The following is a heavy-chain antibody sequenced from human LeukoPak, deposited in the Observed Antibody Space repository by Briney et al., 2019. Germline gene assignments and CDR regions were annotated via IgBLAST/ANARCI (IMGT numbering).Heavy chain of an antibody. V-gene: IGHV4-4*02. J-gene: IGHJ5*02. CDR2: IYHSGST. CDR1: GGSISSSNW. CDR3: ARAEYYDFWSGPGWFDP. D-gene: IGHD3-3*01. Sequence: SETLSLTCAVSGGSISSSNWWSWVRQPPGKGLEWIGEIYHSGSTNYNPSLKSRVTISVDKSKNQFSLKLSSVTAADTAVYYCARAEYYDFWSGPGWFDPWGQGTLVTVSS.